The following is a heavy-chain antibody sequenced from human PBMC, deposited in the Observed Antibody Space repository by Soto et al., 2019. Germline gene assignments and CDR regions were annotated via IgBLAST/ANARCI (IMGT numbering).Heavy chain of an antibody. CDR1: GFTFSSYG. CDR3: ASDYGSEPVPAEYFQH. J-gene: IGHJ1*01. CDR2: IWYDGSNK. D-gene: IGHD3-10*01. Sequence: QVQLVESGGGVVQPGRSLRLSCAASGFTFSSYGMQWVRQAPGKGLEWVAVIWYDGSNKYYADSVKGRFTISRDNSKNTLYLQMNSLRAEDTAVYYCASDYGSEPVPAEYFQHWGQGTLVTVSS. V-gene: IGHV3-33*01.